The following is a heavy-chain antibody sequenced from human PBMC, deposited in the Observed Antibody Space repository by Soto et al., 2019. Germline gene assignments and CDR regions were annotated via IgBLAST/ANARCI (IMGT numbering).Heavy chain of an antibody. J-gene: IGHJ6*02. CDR1: GYTFTSYA. V-gene: IGHV1-3*01. D-gene: IGHD5-12*01. CDR2: INAGNGNT. Sequence: ASVKVSCKASGYTFTSYAMHWVRQAPGQRREWMGWINAGNGNTKDSQKFQGRDTSTRDTSASTAYMELSSLRSEDTVVYYCARVRVVATISYYYYGMDVWGQGTTVTVSS. CDR3: ARVRVVATISYYYYGMDV.